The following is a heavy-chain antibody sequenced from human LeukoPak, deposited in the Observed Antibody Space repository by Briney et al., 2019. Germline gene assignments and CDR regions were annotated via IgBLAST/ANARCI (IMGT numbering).Heavy chain of an antibody. Sequence: ASVKVSCKASGYTFTGYYMHWVRQAPGQGLEWMGWINPNSGGTNYAQKFQGRVTMTRDTSTSTVYMELSSLRSEDTAVYYCARGAIRSYSSGWVNYFDYWGQGTLVTVSS. D-gene: IGHD6-19*01. CDR3: ARGAIRSYSSGWVNYFDY. CDR2: INPNSGGT. CDR1: GYTFTGYY. V-gene: IGHV1-2*02. J-gene: IGHJ4*02.